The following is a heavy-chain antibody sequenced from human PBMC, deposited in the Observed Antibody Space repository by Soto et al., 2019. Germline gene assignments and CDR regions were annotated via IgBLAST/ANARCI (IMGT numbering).Heavy chain of an antibody. V-gene: IGHV5-51*01. Sequence: PGESLKISCKCSGYSFTSYWIVLVRQMPGKGLEWMGIIYPGDSDTRYSPSFQGQVTISADKSISTAYLQWSSLKASDTAMYYCARRTEGYCSSTSCYGEPYYYYYMDVWGKGTTVTVS. CDR1: GYSFTSYW. CDR3: ARRTEGYCSSTSCYGEPYYYYYMDV. D-gene: IGHD2-2*01. CDR2: IYPGDSDT. J-gene: IGHJ6*03.